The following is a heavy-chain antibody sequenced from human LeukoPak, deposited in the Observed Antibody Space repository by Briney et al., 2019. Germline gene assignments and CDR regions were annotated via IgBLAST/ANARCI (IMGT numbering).Heavy chain of an antibody. CDR1: GFTFSSYA. CDR2: ISSSRSYI. Sequence: PGGSLRLSCAASGFTFSSYAMNWVRQAPGKGLEWVSSISSSRSYIYYADSVKGRFTISRDNAKNSLYLQMNSLRAEDTAVYYCASRSMVRGVIISYYHMDVWAKGPRSPSP. CDR3: ASRSMVRGVIISYYHMDV. V-gene: IGHV3-21*01. D-gene: IGHD3-10*01. J-gene: IGHJ6*03.